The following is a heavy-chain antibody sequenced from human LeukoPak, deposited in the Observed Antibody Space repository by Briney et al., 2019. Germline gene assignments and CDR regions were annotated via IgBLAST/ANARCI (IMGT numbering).Heavy chain of an antibody. V-gene: IGHV3-7*01. J-gene: IGHJ4*02. CDR2: IKQDGSEK. CDR1: GFTFSSYW. D-gene: IGHD3-22*01. CDR3: AKDLRSMIVQKHPPFDY. Sequence: GGALRLSCAASGFTFSSYWMSWVRQAPGKGLEWGANIKQDGSEKYYVDSVKGRFTISRDNSKNTLYLQMHSLRVADTAVYYCAKDLRSMIVQKHPPFDYWAQGTLVTVSS.